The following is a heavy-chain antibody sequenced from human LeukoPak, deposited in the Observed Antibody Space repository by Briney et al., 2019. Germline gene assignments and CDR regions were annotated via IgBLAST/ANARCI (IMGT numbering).Heavy chain of an antibody. Sequence: GGSLRLSCAASGFTFSDFYMNWVRQAPGKGLEWVSYISSSSSTIYYADSVKGRFTISRDNAKNSLYLQMNSLRAEDTAVYYCARDPDYGDYAPLYGMDVWGQGTTVTVSS. CDR3: ARDPDYGDYAPLYGMDV. CDR2: ISSSSSTI. V-gene: IGHV3-11*04. CDR1: GFTFSDFY. J-gene: IGHJ6*02. D-gene: IGHD4-17*01.